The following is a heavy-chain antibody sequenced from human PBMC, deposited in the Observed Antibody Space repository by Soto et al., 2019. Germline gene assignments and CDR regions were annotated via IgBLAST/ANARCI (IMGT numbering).Heavy chain of an antibody. CDR3: ARHKVARGGPFEY. D-gene: IGHD5-12*01. CDR2: INHYGTT. J-gene: IGHJ4*02. CDR1: GGSFSGYY. V-gene: IGHV4-34*01. Sequence: PSEPKSLTCAVDGGSFSGYYWSRIRQPPGKGLEWIGEINHYGTTYYTESLKSRVSISVDTSKNQFSLKMTSVTATDTAVYYCARHKVARGGPFEYWGQGIPVTVSS.